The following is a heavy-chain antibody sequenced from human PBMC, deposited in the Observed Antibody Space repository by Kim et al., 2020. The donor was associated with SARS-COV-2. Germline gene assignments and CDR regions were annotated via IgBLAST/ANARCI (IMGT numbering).Heavy chain of an antibody. CDR1: GFTFSSYS. V-gene: IGHV3-21*01. CDR3: TIFGVVIDSGVAGYGMDV. CDR2: ISSSSSYI. Sequence: GGSLRLSCAASGFTFSSYSMNWVRQAPGKGLEWVSSISSSSSYIYYADSVKGRFTISRDNAKNSLYLQMNSLRAEDTAVYYCTIFGVVIDSGVAGYGMDVWGQGTTVTVSS. J-gene: IGHJ6*02. D-gene: IGHD3-3*01.